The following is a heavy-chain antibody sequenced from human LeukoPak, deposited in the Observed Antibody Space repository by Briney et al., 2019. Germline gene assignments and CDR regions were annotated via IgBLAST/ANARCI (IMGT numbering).Heavy chain of an antibody. CDR3: ATKLPQGEQY. J-gene: IGHJ4*02. Sequence: GASVKVSCKVSGYTLTELSMHWGRQAPGKGLEWMGGFYPEVGETIYAQKFQGRVTMTEDTSPDTACMELSSVRSEDTAVYFCATKLPQGEQYWGQGTPVTVSS. D-gene: IGHD3-16*01. V-gene: IGHV1-24*01. CDR2: FYPEVGET. CDR1: GYTLTELS.